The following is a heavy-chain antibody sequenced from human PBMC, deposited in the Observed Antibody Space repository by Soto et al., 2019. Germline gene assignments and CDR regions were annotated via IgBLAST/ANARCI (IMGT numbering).Heavy chain of an antibody. V-gene: IGHV1-2*02. CDR3: ARVKNYYDSSGPYDY. CDR2: INPNSGDT. J-gene: IGHJ4*02. Sequence: ASVKVSCKASGYTFTGYFLHWVRQAPGQGLEWMVWINPNSGDTNYAQKFQGRVTMTRDTSINTAYMELRRLSSDDTAVHYCARVKNYYDSSGPYDYWGQGTLVTVSS. D-gene: IGHD3-22*01. CDR1: GYTFTGYF.